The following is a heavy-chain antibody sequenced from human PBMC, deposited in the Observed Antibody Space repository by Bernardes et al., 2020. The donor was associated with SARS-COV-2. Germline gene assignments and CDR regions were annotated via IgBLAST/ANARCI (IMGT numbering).Heavy chain of an antibody. CDR1: GFTFSNYW. CDR2: INGDGRST. J-gene: IGHJ4*02. CDR3: VRGSGNYYFDV. V-gene: IGHV3-74*01. D-gene: IGHD1-26*01. Sequence: GGSLRLSCAASGFTFSNYWMHWVRQTPEKGLDWVSRINGDGRSTNYADSVKGRFSISRDNAKNTVYLQMNSLRVEDTALYYCVRGSGNYYFDVWGQGILVTVSA.